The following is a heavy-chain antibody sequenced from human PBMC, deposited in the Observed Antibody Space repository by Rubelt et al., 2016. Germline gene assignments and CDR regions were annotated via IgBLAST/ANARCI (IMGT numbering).Heavy chain of an antibody. V-gene: IGHV4-39*07. D-gene: IGHD6-6*01. Sequence: QVQLQQWGAGLLKPSETLSLTCTVSGGSISSSNYYWGWICQPPGKGLEWIGSIYYSGSTYYNPSPKSRVTTSVDTSKNQFSLKLSSVTAADTAVYYCARVSSIVTADYWGQGTLVTVSS. J-gene: IGHJ4*02. CDR1: GGSISSSNYY. CDR2: IYYSGST. CDR3: ARVSSIVTADY.